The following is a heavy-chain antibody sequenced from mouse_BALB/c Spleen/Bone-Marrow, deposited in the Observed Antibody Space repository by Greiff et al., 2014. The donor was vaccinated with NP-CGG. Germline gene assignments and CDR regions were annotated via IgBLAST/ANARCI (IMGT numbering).Heavy chain of an antibody. Sequence: EVKLVESGPDLVKPSQSLSLTCTVTGYSITSYYSWHWIRQSPGNKLEWMGYIHYSGTTVYNPSLKSRISITRDTSNNQFFLQLNSVTTEDTATYYCARFAGTPYTMDHWGQGTSVTVSS. CDR3: ARFAGTPYTMDH. V-gene: IGHV3-1*02. CDR2: IHYSGTT. J-gene: IGHJ4*01. CDR1: GYSITSYYS. D-gene: IGHD4-1*01.